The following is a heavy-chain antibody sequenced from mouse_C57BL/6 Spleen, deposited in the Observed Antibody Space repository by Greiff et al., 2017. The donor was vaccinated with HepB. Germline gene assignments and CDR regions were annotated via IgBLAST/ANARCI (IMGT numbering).Heavy chain of an antibody. CDR2: IHPNSGST. CDR1: GYTFTSYW. Sequence: QVQLQQSGAELVKPGASVKLSCKASGYTFTSYWMHWVKQRPGQGLEWIGMIHPNSGSTNYNEKFKSKATLTVDKSSSTAYMQLSSLTSEDSAVYYCARLRDYYAMDYWGQGTSVTVSS. V-gene: IGHV1-64*01. CDR3: ARLRDYYAMDY. J-gene: IGHJ4*01.